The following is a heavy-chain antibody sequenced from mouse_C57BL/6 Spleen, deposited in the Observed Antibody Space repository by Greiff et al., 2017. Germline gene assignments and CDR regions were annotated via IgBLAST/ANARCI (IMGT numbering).Heavy chain of an antibody. CDR1: GYTFTSYT. CDR2: INPSSGYT. Sequence: LVESGAELARPGASVTMSCKASGYTFTSYTMHWVKQRPGQGLEWIGYINPSSGYTKYNQKFKDKATLTADKSSSTAYMQLSSLTSEDSAVYYCARNIAMDYWGQGTSVTVSS. CDR3: ARNIAMDY. V-gene: IGHV1-4*01. J-gene: IGHJ4*01.